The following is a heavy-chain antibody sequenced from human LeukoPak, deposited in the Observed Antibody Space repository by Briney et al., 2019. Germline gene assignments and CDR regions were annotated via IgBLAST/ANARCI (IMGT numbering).Heavy chain of an antibody. V-gene: IGHV6-1*01. J-gene: IGHJ4*02. CDR1: GESVSSTRAV. Sequence: PSQTLSLTCAISGESVSSTRAVWNWIRQSPSRGLEWLGRTYYKSKWFNDYAVSVRSRIMISPDTSKNQVSLHLNFMTPEDTAVYYCARVDGSPDYWGQGTLVTVSS. D-gene: IGHD2-15*01. CDR3: ARVDGSPDY. CDR2: TYYKSKWFN.